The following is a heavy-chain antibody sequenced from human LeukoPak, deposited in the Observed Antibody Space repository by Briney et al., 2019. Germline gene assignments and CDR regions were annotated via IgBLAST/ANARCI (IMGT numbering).Heavy chain of an antibody. J-gene: IGHJ6*03. CDR3: ARLARCYYYMDV. Sequence: PSETLSLTCTVSGGSISSSYYYWGWIRQPPGKGLEWIGSMYYSGSTYYNPSLKSRVTISVDTSNNQFSLKLSSVTAADTAVYYCARLARCYYYMDVWGKGTTVTISS. CDR2: MYYSGST. CDR1: GGSISSSYYY. V-gene: IGHV4-39*01.